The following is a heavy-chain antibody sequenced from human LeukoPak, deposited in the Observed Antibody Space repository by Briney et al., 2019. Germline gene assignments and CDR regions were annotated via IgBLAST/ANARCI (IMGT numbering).Heavy chain of an antibody. D-gene: IGHD1-26*01. CDR1: GGTFSSYA. V-gene: IGHV1-69*13. CDR2: IIPIFGTA. Sequence: ASVKVSCKASGGTFSSYAISWVRQAPGQGLEWMGGIIPIFGTANYAQKFQGRVTITADESTSTAYMELSSLRSEDTAVYYCASDLPRGHYYGMDVWGQGTTVTVSS. CDR3: ASDLPRGHYYGMDV. J-gene: IGHJ6*02.